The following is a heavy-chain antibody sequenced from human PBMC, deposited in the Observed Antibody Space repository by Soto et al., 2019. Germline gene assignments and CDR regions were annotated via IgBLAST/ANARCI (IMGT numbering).Heavy chain of an antibody. Sequence: GGSLRLSCAASGFTFSSYAMSWVRQAPGKGLEWVSAISGSGGSTYYANSVKGRCTISRDNTKNTLYLQMKSLRAEDTAVYYGATDRAYSSASSNWFDPWGQGTLVTVSS. J-gene: IGHJ5*02. D-gene: IGHD6-6*01. CDR2: ISGSGGST. CDR3: ATDRAYSSASSNWFDP. V-gene: IGHV3-23*01. CDR1: GFTFSSYA.